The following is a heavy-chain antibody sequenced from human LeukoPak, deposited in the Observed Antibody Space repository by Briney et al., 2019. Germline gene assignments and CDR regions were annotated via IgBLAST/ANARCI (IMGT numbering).Heavy chain of an antibody. Sequence: GGSLRLSCAASGFTFSNYGMHWVRQAPGKGLEWVAFIRYDGSDKYYADSVKGRFTISRDNAKNTLYIQMNSLRVEDTAMYYCAKGQLFGDYWGQGTLVTVSS. CDR3: AKGQLFGDY. J-gene: IGHJ4*02. D-gene: IGHD3-3*01. CDR2: IRYDGSDK. V-gene: IGHV3-30*02. CDR1: GFTFSNYG.